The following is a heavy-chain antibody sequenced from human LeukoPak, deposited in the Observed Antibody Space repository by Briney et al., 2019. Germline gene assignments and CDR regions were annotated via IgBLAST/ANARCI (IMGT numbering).Heavy chain of an antibody. V-gene: IGHV3-53*01. CDR2: IYSGGST. Sequence: GGSLRLSCAASGFTVSSNYMSWVRQAPGKGLEWVSVIYSGGSTYYADSVKGRFTISRDNSKNTLYLRMNTLRAEDTAVYYCARGLRSSVYFDYWGQGTLVTVSS. CDR3: ARGLRSSVYFDY. J-gene: IGHJ4*02. CDR1: GFTVSSNY. D-gene: IGHD6-19*01.